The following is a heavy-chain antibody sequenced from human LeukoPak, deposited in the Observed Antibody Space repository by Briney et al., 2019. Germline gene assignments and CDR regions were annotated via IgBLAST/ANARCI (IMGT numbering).Heavy chain of an antibody. J-gene: IGHJ3*02. CDR3: ARSPGEVVNPEYAFDI. V-gene: IGHV3-64*01. CDR1: GFTFSSYA. D-gene: IGHD3-10*01. CDR2: ISSNGGST. Sequence: GRSLRLSCAAYGFTFSSYAMHSVRQAPGKGLEYDSAISSNGGSTYYANSVKGRFTISRDNSKNTLYLQMGSLRAEDMAVYYCARSPGEVVNPEYAFDIWGQGTMVSVSS.